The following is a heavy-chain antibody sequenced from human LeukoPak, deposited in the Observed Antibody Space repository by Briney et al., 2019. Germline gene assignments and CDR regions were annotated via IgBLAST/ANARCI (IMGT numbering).Heavy chain of an antibody. Sequence: GGSLRLSCAASGFTFSSYAMNWVRQAPGKGLEWVSAISGSGGSTYYADSVKGRFTISRDNSKNTLYLQMNSLRAEDTAVYYCAKDSSSSSWYGSHDYWGQGTLVTVSS. CDR1: GFTFSSYA. J-gene: IGHJ4*02. D-gene: IGHD6-13*01. V-gene: IGHV3-23*01. CDR3: AKDSSSSSWYGSHDY. CDR2: ISGSGGST.